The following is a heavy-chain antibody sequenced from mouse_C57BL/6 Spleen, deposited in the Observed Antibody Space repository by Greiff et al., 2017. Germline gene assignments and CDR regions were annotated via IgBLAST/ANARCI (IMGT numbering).Heavy chain of an antibody. Sequence: EVKLVESEGGLVQPGSSMKLSCTASGFTFSDYYMAWVRQVPEKGLEWVANINYDGSSTYYLDSLKSRFIISRDNAKNILYLQMSSLKSEDTATYYCARVITTVVAYYAMDYWGQGTSVTVSS. V-gene: IGHV5-16*01. D-gene: IGHD1-1*01. CDR2: INYDGSST. CDR1: GFTFSDYY. J-gene: IGHJ4*01. CDR3: ARVITTVVAYYAMDY.